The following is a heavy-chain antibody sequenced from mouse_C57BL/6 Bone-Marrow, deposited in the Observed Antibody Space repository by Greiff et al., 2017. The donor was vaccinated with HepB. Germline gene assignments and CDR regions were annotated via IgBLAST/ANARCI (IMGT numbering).Heavy chain of an antibody. V-gene: IGHV1-81*01. CDR1: GYTFTSYG. CDR2: IYPRSGNT. Sequence: QVQLQQSGAELARPGASVKLSCKASGYTFTSYGISWVKQRTGQGLEWIGEIYPRSGNTYYNEKFKGKATLTADKSSSTAYMELRSLTSEDSAVYFCAKGGYGYDGPWFAYWGQGTLVTVSA. CDR3: AKGGYGYDGPWFAY. J-gene: IGHJ3*01. D-gene: IGHD2-2*01.